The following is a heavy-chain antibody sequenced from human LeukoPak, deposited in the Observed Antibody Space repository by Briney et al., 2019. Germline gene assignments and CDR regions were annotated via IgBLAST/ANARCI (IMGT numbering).Heavy chain of an antibody. CDR3: AKYRYSGSRETYDY. D-gene: IGHD5-12*01. CDR2: ISGSGGST. V-gene: IGHV3-23*01. CDR1: GFIFSNYG. J-gene: IGHJ4*02. Sequence: GGSLRLSCAASGFIFSNYGMSWVRQAPGKGLEWVSAISGSGGSTYYADSVKGRFTISRDNSKNTLYLQMNSLRAEDTAVYYCAKYRYSGSRETYDYWGQGTLVTVSS.